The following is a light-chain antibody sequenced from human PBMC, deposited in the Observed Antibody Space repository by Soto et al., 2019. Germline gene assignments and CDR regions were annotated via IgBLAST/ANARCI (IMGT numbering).Light chain of an antibody. CDR3: QEYGSSFVR. Sequence: VLTESPDTLSLSPGERATLSCRASQSVSNNYLAWYQQKPGQAPRLVIYGAYNRATGIPDRCSGSGCWAVFALTISRFDDEECALYYCQEYGSSFVRVAQGTRLEIK. V-gene: IGKV3-20*01. CDR2: GAY. CDR1: QSVSNNY. J-gene: IGKJ5*01.